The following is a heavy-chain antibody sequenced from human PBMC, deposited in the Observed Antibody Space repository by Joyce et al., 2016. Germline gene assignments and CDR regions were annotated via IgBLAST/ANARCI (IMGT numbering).Heavy chain of an antibody. CDR2: IDSDGRTM. CDR1: GFSFRTYW. Sequence: EVQLVESGGGLVQPGGSLRLSCAASGFSFRTYWMQWVRQAPGKGLVWVARIDSDGRTMTYADFVKGRFTVSRDNAKNTLYLQMNNLRPNDTAVYYCARGGYSAMDYWGQGTLATVSS. J-gene: IGHJ4*02. V-gene: IGHV3-74*01. CDR3: ARGGYSAMDY. D-gene: IGHD5-18*01.